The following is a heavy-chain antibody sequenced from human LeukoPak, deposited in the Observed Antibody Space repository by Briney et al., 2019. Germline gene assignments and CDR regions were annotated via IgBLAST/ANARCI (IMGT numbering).Heavy chain of an antibody. CDR3: ASSRSRFGAFDI. J-gene: IGHJ3*02. CDR1: GYTFTSYA. V-gene: IGHV1-3*01. Sequence: ASVTVSCKASGYTFTSYAMHWVRQAPGQRLEWMGWINAGNGNTKYSQKFQGRVTITRDTSASTAYMELSSLRSEDTAVYYCASSRSRFGAFDIWGQGTMVTVSS. CDR2: INAGNGNT. D-gene: IGHD3-16*01.